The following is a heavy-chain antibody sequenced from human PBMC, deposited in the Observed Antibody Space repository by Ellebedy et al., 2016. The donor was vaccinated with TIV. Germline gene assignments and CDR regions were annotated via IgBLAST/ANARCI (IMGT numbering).Heavy chain of an antibody. D-gene: IGHD2-21*02. V-gene: IGHV1-18*04. CDR2: ISAYNGNI. CDR1: GYTFTNYG. CDR3: ARDRRAYCGGDCPSWFDP. Sequence: AASVKVSCKASGYTFTNYGISWARQAPGQGLEWMGWISAYNGNINYAQKFQGRVTMTTDTSTSTAHMELSSLRSEDTAVYYCARDRRAYCGGDCPSWFDPWGQGTLVTVSP. J-gene: IGHJ5*02.